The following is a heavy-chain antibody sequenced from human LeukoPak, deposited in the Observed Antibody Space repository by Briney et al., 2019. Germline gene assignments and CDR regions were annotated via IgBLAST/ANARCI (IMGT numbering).Heavy chain of an antibody. CDR3: ARPGLAAGRHWFDP. CDR2: IYYSGST. CDR1: GGSISSSSLY. D-gene: IGHD6-13*01. V-gene: IGHV4-39*01. Sequence: PETLSVPHTVSGGSISSSSLYWGCIRQPPGKGLEWIGSIYYSGSTYYNPYLKSRLRVSVDTSKSPFSLKLSSVNAGDTAGYYCARPGLAAGRHWFDPWGQGTLVTVSS. J-gene: IGHJ5*02.